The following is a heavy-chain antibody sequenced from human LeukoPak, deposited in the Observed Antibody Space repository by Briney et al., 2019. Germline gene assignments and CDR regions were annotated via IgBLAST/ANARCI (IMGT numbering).Heavy chain of an antibody. J-gene: IGHJ6*03. CDR2: ISSSGSTI. V-gene: IGHV3-48*03. Sequence: PGGSLRLSCAASGFTFSSYEMNWVRQAPGKGLEWVSYISSSGSTIYYADSVEGRFTISRDNAKNSLYLQMNSLRAEDTAVYYCARGTVGYYYYYYMDVWGKGTTVTISS. CDR3: ARGTVGYYYYYYMDV. CDR1: GFTFSSYE.